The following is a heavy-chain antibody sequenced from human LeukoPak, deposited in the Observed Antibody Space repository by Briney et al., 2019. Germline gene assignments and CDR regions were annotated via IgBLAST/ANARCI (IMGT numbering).Heavy chain of an antibody. Sequence: GGSLRLSCGASGFTFTTYAMTWVRQAPGKGLEWVSLMSGSGARTYYADPVKGRFTISRDNSKNTLYLHMNSLRAEDTAVYYCAKGYYYDNSGESYFDYWGQGTLVTVSS. J-gene: IGHJ4*02. D-gene: IGHD3-22*01. CDR1: GFTFTTYA. V-gene: IGHV3-23*01. CDR2: MSGSGART. CDR3: AKGYYYDNSGESYFDY.